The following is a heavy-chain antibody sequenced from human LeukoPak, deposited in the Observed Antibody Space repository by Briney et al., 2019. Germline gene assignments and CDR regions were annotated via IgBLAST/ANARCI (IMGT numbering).Heavy chain of an antibody. Sequence: GGSLRLSCAASGFTFSSYWVHWVCQAPGKGLVWVSHINSDGSSISYADSVKGRFTISRDNAKNTLYLQMNSLRAEDTAVYYCARAGGSDSCGYYQGAFDMWGQGTRVTVSS. V-gene: IGHV3-74*01. CDR1: GFTFSSYW. CDR2: INSDGSSI. D-gene: IGHD3-22*01. CDR3: ARAGGSDSCGYYQGAFDM. J-gene: IGHJ3*02.